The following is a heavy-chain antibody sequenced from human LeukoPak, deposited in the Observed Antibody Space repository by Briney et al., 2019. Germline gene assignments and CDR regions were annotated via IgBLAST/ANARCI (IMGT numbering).Heavy chain of an antibody. CDR3: ARLRRGY. CDR2: IKSDGTT. J-gene: IGHJ4*02. V-gene: IGHV3-53*01. CDR1: GLTVTSNH. Sequence: TGGSLRLSCAASGLTVTSNHMSWVRQAPGKGLEWVSLIKSDGTTEYADSVEGRFTISRDNSKNTLFLQMNSLRVEDTAVYYCARLRRGYWGRGTPVTVSS.